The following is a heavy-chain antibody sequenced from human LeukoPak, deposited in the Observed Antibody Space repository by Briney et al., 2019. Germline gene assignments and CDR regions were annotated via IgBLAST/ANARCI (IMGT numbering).Heavy chain of an antibody. CDR1: GYTFTTYN. J-gene: IGHJ4*02. Sequence: ASVKVSCKASGYTFTTYNIHWVRQAPGQGLEWMGIINPSGGSTSYAQKFQRRVTLTGDMSTRTVYMELSSLRSEDTAVYYCARDFGDYLHFDYWGQGTLVTVSS. CDR2: INPSGGST. CDR3: ARDFGDYLHFDY. D-gene: IGHD4-17*01. V-gene: IGHV1-46*01.